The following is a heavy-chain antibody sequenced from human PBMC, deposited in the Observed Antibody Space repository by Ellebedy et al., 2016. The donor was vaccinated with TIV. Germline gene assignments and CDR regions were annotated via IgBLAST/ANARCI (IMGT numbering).Heavy chain of an antibody. Sequence: GESLKISCAASGFTFSNYWIHWVRQAPGKGLVWLSRINRDGSSANYADSVKGRFTISRENAKNALFLQMDGLRVDDSAVYYCVGFGVFNLWGQGAPVTVSS. CDR1: GFTFSNYW. D-gene: IGHD3-3*01. CDR3: VGFGVFNL. V-gene: IGHV3-74*01. CDR2: INRDGSSA. J-gene: IGHJ5*02.